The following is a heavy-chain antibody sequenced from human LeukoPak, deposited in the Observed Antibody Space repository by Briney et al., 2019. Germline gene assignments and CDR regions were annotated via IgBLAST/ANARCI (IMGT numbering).Heavy chain of an antibody. CDR2: ISAYNGNT. D-gene: IGHD2-2*01. CDR3: ARDGVVPFDY. CDR1: GYTFTSYG. V-gene: IGHV1-18*01. Sequence: GPTVKVSCKASGYTFTSYGISWVRQAPGQGLEWMGWISAYNGNTNYAQKLQGRVTMTRDTSISTAYMELSRLRSDDTAVYYCARDGVVPFDYWGQGTLVTVSS. J-gene: IGHJ4*02.